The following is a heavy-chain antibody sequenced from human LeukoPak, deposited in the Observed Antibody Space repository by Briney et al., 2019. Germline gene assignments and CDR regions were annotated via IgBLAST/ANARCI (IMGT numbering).Heavy chain of an antibody. V-gene: IGHV3-74*01. CDR2: INSDGSST. J-gene: IGHJ5*02. D-gene: IGHD2-15*01. Sequence: GGSLRISCAASGFTFSSYWMHWVRQAPGKGLVWVSRINSDGSSTVYAGSVKGRFTISRDNAKNTLYLQMNGLRAEDTAVYYCARPYCSGGGCYSNNWFDPWGQGTLVTVSS. CDR3: ARPYCSGGGCYSNNWFDP. CDR1: GFTFSSYW.